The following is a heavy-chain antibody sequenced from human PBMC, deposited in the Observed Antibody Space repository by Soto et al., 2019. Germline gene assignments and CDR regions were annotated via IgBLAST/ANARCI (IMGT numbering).Heavy chain of an antibody. CDR3: ARGGTPLDY. Sequence: QVQLVQSGAEVKKPGASGKVSCKASGYTFPNFGITWARQAPGHGLERMGWISAYNGNTNYAQKFQGRVTTTTDTSTSTAYMEVRSRRFDYTAVYDCARGGTPLDYWGQGTLVTVSS. CDR2: ISAYNGNT. CDR1: GYTFPNFG. V-gene: IGHV1-18*01. J-gene: IGHJ4*02. D-gene: IGHD3-16*01.